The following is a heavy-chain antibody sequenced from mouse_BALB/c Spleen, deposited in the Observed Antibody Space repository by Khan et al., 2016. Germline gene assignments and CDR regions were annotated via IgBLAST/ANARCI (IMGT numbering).Heavy chain of an antibody. J-gene: IGHJ4*01. Sequence: EVQLQESGPSLVKLSQTLSLTCSVTGDSITSGYWNWIRKFPGNKLEYMGYISHSGSTYYNPSLNSRISITRDTSKNQYYLPLTSVTTEDTATYCGGRYDGSTDVRGMDDWGQGTSVTVSS. D-gene: IGHD1-1*01. CDR1: GDSITSGY. V-gene: IGHV3-8*02. CDR2: ISHSGST. CDR3: GRYDGSTDVRGMDD.